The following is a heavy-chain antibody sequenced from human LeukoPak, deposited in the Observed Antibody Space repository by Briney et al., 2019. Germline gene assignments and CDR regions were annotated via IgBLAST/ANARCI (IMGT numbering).Heavy chain of an antibody. CDR1: GGSFSGYY. D-gene: IGHD5-24*01. CDR3: ARGKRWLQSY. CDR2: INHSGST. V-gene: IGHV4-34*01. J-gene: IGHJ4*02. Sequence: PSETLPLTCAVYGGSFSGYYWSWIRQPPGKGLEWIGEINHSGSTNYNPSLKSRVTISVDTSKNQFSLKLRSVTAADTDVYYCARGKRWLQSYWGQGTLVTVSS.